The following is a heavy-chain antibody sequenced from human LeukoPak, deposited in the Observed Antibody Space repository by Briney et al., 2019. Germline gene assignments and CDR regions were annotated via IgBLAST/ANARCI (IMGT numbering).Heavy chain of an antibody. CDR3: AKVVYGYCSSTTCFAFDY. CDR2: ISDSGAIT. Sequence: RSGGSLRLSCAASGFTFSRYAMAWVRQAPGKGLEWVSSISDSGAITYYADSVEGRFTISRDNSKNTLFLQMNSLSAEDTAIYYFAKVVYGYCSSTTCFAFDYWGQGALVPVSS. J-gene: IGHJ4*02. CDR1: GFTFSRYA. V-gene: IGHV3-23*01. D-gene: IGHD2-2*03.